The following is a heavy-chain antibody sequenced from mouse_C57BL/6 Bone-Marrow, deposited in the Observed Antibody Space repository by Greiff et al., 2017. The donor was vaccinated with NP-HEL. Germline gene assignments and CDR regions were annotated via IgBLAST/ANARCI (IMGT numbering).Heavy chain of an antibody. CDR3: ARRPEYGNYVRAMDY. Sequence: EVKLVESGGDLVKPGGSLKLSCAASGFTFSSYGMSWVRQTPDKRLEWVATISSGGSYTYYPDSVKGRFTISRDNAKNTLYLQMSSLKSEDTAMYYCARRPEYGNYVRAMDYWGQGTSVTVSS. V-gene: IGHV5-6*02. D-gene: IGHD2-1*01. CDR1: GFTFSSYG. J-gene: IGHJ4*01. CDR2: ISSGGSYT.